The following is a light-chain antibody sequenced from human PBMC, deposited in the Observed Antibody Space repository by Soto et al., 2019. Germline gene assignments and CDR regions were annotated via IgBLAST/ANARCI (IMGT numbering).Light chain of an antibody. J-gene: IGLJ2*01. CDR2: EVS. CDR3: SSYTSSALV. CDR1: SSDVCGYNY. V-gene: IGLV2-14*01. Sequence: QSALTQPASVSGSPGQSITISCTGTSSDVCGYNYVSWYQQHPGKAPKLMIYEVSNRPSGVSNRFSGSKSGNTASLTISGLQAEDEADYYCSSYTSSALVFGGGTKLTVL.